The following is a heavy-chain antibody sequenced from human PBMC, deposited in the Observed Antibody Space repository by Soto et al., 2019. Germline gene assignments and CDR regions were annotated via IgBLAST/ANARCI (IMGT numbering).Heavy chain of an antibody. CDR1: GDSISSFY. Sequence: SETLSLTCTVSGDSISSFYWTWIRQPPGKGLEWVGYIFSSGSTNYNPSLKSRVTISVDTSENQFSLKLTSVTAADTAVYYCARVGYCSSTPCWPIGYFEYWGQGTLVTVSS. CDR2: IFSSGST. V-gene: IGHV4-59*01. CDR3: ARVGYCSSTPCWPIGYFEY. J-gene: IGHJ4*02. D-gene: IGHD2-2*01.